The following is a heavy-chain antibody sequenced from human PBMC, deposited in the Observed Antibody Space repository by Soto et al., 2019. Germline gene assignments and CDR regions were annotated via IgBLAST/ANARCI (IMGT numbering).Heavy chain of an antibody. CDR3: AKDQDGERPPDYCDY. J-gene: IGHJ4*02. CDR2: ISGSGGST. V-gene: IGHV3-23*01. Sequence: EVQLLESGGGLVQPGGSLRLSCAASGFTFSSYAMSWVRQAPGKGLEWVSAISGSGGSTYYADYVKGRFTISRDNAKNTLYLQMNSLRAEDTAVYYGAKDQDGERPPDYCDYWGQGTLVTVSS. CDR1: GFTFSSYA. D-gene: IGHD1-1*01.